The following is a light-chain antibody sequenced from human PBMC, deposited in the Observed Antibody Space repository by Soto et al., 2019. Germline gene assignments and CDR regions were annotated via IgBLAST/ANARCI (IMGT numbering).Light chain of an antibody. J-gene: IGKJ5*01. CDR3: QQVKSYPIT. V-gene: IGKV1-9*01. CDR1: QNIITY. Sequence: DIEMTQSPSSLSASVGDRVTITCRASQNIITYLAWYQQRPGKAPKLLIYAASTLQSGVPSRFSGSGSGTEFTLTISSIQPEDFATYYCQQVKSYPITFGQSTRREIK. CDR2: AAS.